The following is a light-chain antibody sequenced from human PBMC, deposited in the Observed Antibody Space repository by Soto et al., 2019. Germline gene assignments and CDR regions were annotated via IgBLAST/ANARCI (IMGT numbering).Light chain of an antibody. CDR3: QHSGT. J-gene: IGKJ1*01. V-gene: IGKV3D-15*01. CDR2: DAS. Sequence: EIVMTESAATLSVSPGERATFSCRASQSVSSNLAWYQQKPGQPPRLLIFDASNRATGIPGRFSGSGSGTDFTLTISSLQAEDVAVYYCQHSGTFGQGTKVDIK. CDR1: QSVSSN.